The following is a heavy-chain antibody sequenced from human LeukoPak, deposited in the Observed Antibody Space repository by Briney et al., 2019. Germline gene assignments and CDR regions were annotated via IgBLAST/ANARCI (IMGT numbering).Heavy chain of an antibody. CDR3: ARDAGHQLSRRNYYAMDV. D-gene: IGHD1-1*01. CDR1: GGSISSNNYY. CDR2: IYYSGST. V-gene: IGHV4-39*07. Sequence: SETLSLTCTVSGGSISSNNYYWGWIRQPPGKGLEWIGSIYYSGSTYYNPSLKSRVTISVDTSNNQFSLKVNSVTAADTAVYYCARDAGHQLSRRNYYAMDVWGQGTTVTVSS. J-gene: IGHJ6*02.